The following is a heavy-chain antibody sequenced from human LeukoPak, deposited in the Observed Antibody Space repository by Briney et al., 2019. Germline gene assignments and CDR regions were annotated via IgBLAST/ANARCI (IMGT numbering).Heavy chain of an antibody. J-gene: IGHJ4*02. CDR1: GYSISSGYY. V-gene: IGHV4-38-2*02. CDR3: ARFYYGDFNFDY. Sequence: SETLSLTCTVSGYSISSGYYWGWIRQPPGKGLEWIGSIYHSGTTYYNPSLKSRVTISVDTSKNQFSLKLSSVTAADTAVYYCARFYYGDFNFDYWGQGTLVTFSS. D-gene: IGHD4-17*01. CDR2: IYHSGTT.